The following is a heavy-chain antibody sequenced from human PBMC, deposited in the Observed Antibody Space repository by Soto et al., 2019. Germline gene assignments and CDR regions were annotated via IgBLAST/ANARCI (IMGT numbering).Heavy chain of an antibody. J-gene: IGHJ4*02. Sequence: PGGSLRLSCAASGFTFSNAWMSWVRQAPGKGLEWVGRIKSKTDGGTADYAAPVKGRFTISRDDSKNTLYLQMNSLKTEDTAVYYCTSQYDILTGYPSTHFDYWGQGTLVTVSS. D-gene: IGHD3-9*01. CDR1: GFTFSNAW. CDR2: IKSKTDGGTA. V-gene: IGHV3-15*01. CDR3: TSQYDILTGYPSTHFDY.